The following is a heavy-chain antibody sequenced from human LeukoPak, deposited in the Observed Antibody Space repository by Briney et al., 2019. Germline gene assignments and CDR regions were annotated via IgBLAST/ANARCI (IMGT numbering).Heavy chain of an antibody. CDR2: ISSSGSTI. CDR3: ASSQHYYYYYGMDV. Sequence: GGSLRLSCAASGFTFSSYAMHWVRQAPGKGLEWVSYISSSGSTIYYADSVKGRFTISRDNAKNSLYLQMNSLRAEDTAVYYCASSQHYYYYYGMDVWGQGTTVTVSS. J-gene: IGHJ6*02. D-gene: IGHD2-2*01. V-gene: IGHV3-48*04. CDR1: GFTFSSYA.